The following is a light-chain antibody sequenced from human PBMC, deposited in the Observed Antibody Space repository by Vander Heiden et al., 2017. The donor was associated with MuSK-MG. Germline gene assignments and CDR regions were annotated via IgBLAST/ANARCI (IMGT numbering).Light chain of an antibody. CDR3: QQYCSSLIT. CDR1: QSVSSSY. CDR2: GAS. V-gene: IGKV3-20*01. Sequence: EIVLTQSPGTLSLSPGERATLSCRASQSVSSSYLAWYQQKPGQAPRLLIYGASSRATGIPDRFSGSGSGTDFTLTISRLDPEDFTVYYCQQYCSSLITFGQGTLLEIK. J-gene: IGKJ5*01.